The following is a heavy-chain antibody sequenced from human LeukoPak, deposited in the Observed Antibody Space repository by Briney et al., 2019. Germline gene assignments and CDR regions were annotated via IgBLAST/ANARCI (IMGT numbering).Heavy chain of an antibody. D-gene: IGHD1-26*01. V-gene: IGHV4-38-2*01. Sequence: SETLSLTCAVSGYSISSGYYWGWIRQPPGKRLEWIGSIYHSGSTYYNPSLKSRVRISVDTSKNHFSLKLSSVTAADTAVYYCARGCGIVGATVHPSDYWGQGTLVTVSS. CDR2: IYHSGST. CDR3: ARGCGIVGATVHPSDY. J-gene: IGHJ4*02. CDR1: GYSISSGYY.